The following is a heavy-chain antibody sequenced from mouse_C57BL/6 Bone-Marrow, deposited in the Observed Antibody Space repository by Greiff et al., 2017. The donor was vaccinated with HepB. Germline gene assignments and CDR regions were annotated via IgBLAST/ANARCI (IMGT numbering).Heavy chain of an antibody. CDR3: TRGYGYDEAWFAY. D-gene: IGHD2-2*01. CDR1: GFTFSSYA. CDR2: ISRGGDYI. V-gene: IGHV5-9-1*02. J-gene: IGHJ3*01. Sequence: DVHLVESGEGLVKPGGSLKLSCAASGFTFSSYAMSWVRQTPEKRLEWVAYISRGGDYIYYADTVKGRFTISRDNARNTLYLQMSSLKSEDTAMYYCTRGYGYDEAWFAYWGQGTLVTVSA.